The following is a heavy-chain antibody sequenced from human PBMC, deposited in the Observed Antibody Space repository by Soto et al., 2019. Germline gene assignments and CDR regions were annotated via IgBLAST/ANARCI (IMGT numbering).Heavy chain of an antibody. CDR3: ARQFSLYYDFWSGFDP. Sequence: SETLSLTCTVSGGSISSSSYYWGWIRQPPGKGLEWIGSIYYSGSTYYNPSLKSRVTISVDTSKNQFSLKLSSVTAADTAVYYCARQFSLYYDFWSGFDPWGQGTLVTVSS. CDR2: IYYSGST. D-gene: IGHD3-3*01. CDR1: GGSISSSSYY. V-gene: IGHV4-39*01. J-gene: IGHJ5*02.